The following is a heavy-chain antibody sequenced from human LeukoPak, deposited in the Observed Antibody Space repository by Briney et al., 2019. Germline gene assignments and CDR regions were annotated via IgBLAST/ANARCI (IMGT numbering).Heavy chain of an antibody. J-gene: IGHJ4*02. V-gene: IGHV3-30-3*01. CDR1: GFAFSSLA. CDR3: ARVGSRYCSGANCYDGF. D-gene: IGHD2-15*01. CDR2: ISYDGNNQ. Sequence: GTSLRLSCAVSGFAFSSLAMHWVRQAPGKGLEWVAFISYDGNNQYYADSVKGRFTISRDNSKNTLYLQMSNLRAEDTAIYYCARVGSRYCSGANCYDGFWGQGTLVSVSS.